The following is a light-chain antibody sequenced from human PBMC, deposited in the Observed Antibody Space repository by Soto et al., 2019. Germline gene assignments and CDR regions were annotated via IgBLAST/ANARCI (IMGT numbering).Light chain of an antibody. J-gene: IGLJ1*01. V-gene: IGLV2-14*01. CDR2: EVS. CDR3: SSYTSSSTRV. CDR1: SSDVGGYNY. Sequence: QSVLTQPASVSGSPGQSITISCTGTSSDVGGYNYVSWYQQHPGKAPKLMIYEVSYRPSGVSNRFSGSKSGYTASLTISGLQAEDEADYYCSSYTSSSTRVFGTGTKVTVL.